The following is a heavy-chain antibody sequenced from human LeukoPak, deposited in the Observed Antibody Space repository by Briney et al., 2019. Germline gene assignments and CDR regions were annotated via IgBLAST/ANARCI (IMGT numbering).Heavy chain of an antibody. CDR1: GYTFIRYA. J-gene: IGHJ4*02. CDR3: ARHDNDDDFDY. D-gene: IGHD3-16*01. Sequence: ASVKVSCKAPGYTFIRYAINWLRQVPGQGLEWMGWINMYTANPAYAQGLTERFVFSLDTSVSTAYLEISNLKAEDTAVYYCARHDNDDDFDYWGQGTLVTVSS. CDR2: INMYTANP. V-gene: IGHV7-4-1*02.